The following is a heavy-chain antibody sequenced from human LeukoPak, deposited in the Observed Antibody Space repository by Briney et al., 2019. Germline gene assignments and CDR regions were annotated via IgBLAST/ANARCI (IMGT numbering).Heavy chain of an antibody. Sequence: GGSLRLSCAASGFTFSSYSMNWVRQAPGKGLEWVSSISSSSSYIYYADSVKGRFTISRDNAKNSLYLQMNSLRAEDTAVDYCARETYYYGSGSYTHFDYWGQGTLVTVS. CDR3: ARETYYYGSGSYTHFDY. CDR2: ISSSSSYI. D-gene: IGHD3-10*01. V-gene: IGHV3-21*01. J-gene: IGHJ4*02. CDR1: GFTFSSYS.